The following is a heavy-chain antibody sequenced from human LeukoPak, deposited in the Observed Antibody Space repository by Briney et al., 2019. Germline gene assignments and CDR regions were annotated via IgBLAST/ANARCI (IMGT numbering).Heavy chain of an antibody. Sequence: GGSLRLSCAASGFAFSSYTMNWVRQAPGKGLEWVSFISSGSSPIYYADSVKGRFTISRDNAKNSLYLQMNSLRDEDTAVYYCARGKGSGTSFDIWGQGTMVTVSS. J-gene: IGHJ3*02. CDR1: GFAFSSYT. CDR2: ISSGSSPI. D-gene: IGHD3-10*01. CDR3: ARGKGSGTSFDI. V-gene: IGHV3-48*02.